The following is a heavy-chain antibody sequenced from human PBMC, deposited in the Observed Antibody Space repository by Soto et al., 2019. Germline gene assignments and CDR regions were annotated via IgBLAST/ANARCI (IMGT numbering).Heavy chain of an antibody. J-gene: IGHJ6*03. Sequence: GSLRLSCAASGFTFSNAWMSWVRQAPGKGLEWVGRIKSKTDGGTTDYAAPVKGRFTISRDDSKNTLYLQMNSLKTEDTAVYYCKTPLTRFLACLLTYYYYYMDVWGNATTVTVS. CDR1: GFTFSNAW. D-gene: IGHD3-3*01. V-gene: IGHV3-15*01. CDR3: KTPLTRFLACLLTYYYYYMDV. CDR2: IKSKTDGGTT.